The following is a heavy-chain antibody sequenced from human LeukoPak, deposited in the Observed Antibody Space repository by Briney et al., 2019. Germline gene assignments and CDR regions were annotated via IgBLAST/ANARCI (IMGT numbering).Heavy chain of an antibody. V-gene: IGHV3-15*01. D-gene: IGHD2-15*01. CDR3: ATDGYCSAGSCYSYDN. J-gene: IGHJ4*02. CDR2: SKSKTDGGTT. Sequence: GGTLRLSCAASGFTFSNAWVTWVRQAPGKGLEWVGRSKSKTDGGTTDYGAPVKGRFSISRDDSKSTLYLQMNSLKTEDTAVYYCATDGYCSAGSCYSYDNWGQGTLVTVSP. CDR1: GFTFSNAW.